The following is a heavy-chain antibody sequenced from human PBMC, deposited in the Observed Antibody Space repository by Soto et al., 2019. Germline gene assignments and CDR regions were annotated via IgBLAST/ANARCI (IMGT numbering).Heavy chain of an antibody. Sequence: SETLSLTCTVSGGSISSYYWSWIRQPPGKGLEWIGYIYYSGSTNYNPSLKSRVTISVDTSKNQFSLKLSSVTAADTAVYYCARHDEKAAPFDPWGQGTLVTVSS. CDR3: ARHDEKAAPFDP. CDR1: GGSISSYY. J-gene: IGHJ5*02. D-gene: IGHD6-13*01. V-gene: IGHV4-59*08. CDR2: IYYSGST.